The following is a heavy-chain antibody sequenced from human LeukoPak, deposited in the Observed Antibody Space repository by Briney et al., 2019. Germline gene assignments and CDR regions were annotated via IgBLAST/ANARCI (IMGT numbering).Heavy chain of an antibody. Sequence: SETLSLTCTVSGGSISSYYWSWIRQPPGKGLEWIGYIYYSGSTNYNPSLKSRVTISVDTSENQFSLKLSSVTAADTAVYYCAGRSEGIAVAGYVYWGQGTLVTVSS. CDR1: GGSISSYY. D-gene: IGHD6-19*01. V-gene: IGHV4-59*01. J-gene: IGHJ4*02. CDR2: IYYSGST. CDR3: AGRSEGIAVAGYVY.